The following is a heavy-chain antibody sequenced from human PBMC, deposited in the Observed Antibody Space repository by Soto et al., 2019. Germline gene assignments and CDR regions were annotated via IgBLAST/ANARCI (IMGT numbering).Heavy chain of an antibody. J-gene: IGHJ4*02. CDR3: ASSRSSSWYYDFDY. D-gene: IGHD6-13*01. CDR1: GFTFSSYS. V-gene: IGHV3-48*02. Sequence: GGSLRLSCAASGFTFSSYSMNWFRQAPGKGLEWVSYISSSSSTIYYADSVKGRFTISRDNAKNSLYLQMNSLRDEDTAVYYCASSRSSSWYYDFDYWGQGTLVTVSS. CDR2: ISSSSSTI.